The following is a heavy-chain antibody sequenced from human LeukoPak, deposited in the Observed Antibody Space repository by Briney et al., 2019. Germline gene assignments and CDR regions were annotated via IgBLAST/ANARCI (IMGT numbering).Heavy chain of an antibody. D-gene: IGHD3-10*01. CDR2: IIPIFAIT. V-gene: IGHV1-69*13. CDR3: ARRRLWFGELPIDY. J-gene: IGHJ4*02. CDR1: GDTFSTYF. Sequence: ASVKVSCKASGDTFSTYFISWVRQAPGQGLEWMGGIIPIFAITKYAQRFQGRVAITADESTTTAYMELSSLRSEDTAVYYCARRRLWFGELPIDYWGQGTLVTVSS.